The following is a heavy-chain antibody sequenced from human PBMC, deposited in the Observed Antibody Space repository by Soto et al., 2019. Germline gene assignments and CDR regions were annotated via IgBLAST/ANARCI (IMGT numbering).Heavy chain of an antibody. CDR3: AKGSSRDYYYYMDV. Sequence: GGSLRLSCASSGFTFSSYAMSWVRQAPGKGLEWVSAISGSGGSTYYADSVKGRFTISRDNSKNTLYLQMNSLRAEDTAVYYCAKGSSRDYYYYMDVWGKGTTVTVSS. V-gene: IGHV3-23*01. D-gene: IGHD2-2*01. J-gene: IGHJ6*03. CDR2: ISGSGGST. CDR1: GFTFSSYA.